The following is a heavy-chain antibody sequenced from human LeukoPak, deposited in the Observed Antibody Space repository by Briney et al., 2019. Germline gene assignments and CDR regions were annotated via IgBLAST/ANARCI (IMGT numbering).Heavy chain of an antibody. CDR3: AKDQGIVVVVAATGFDY. V-gene: IGHV3-23*01. D-gene: IGHD2-15*01. CDR1: GFTFSSYA. CDR2: ISGSGGST. Sequence: PGGSLRLSCAASGFTFSSYAMSWVRQAPGTGLEWVSAISGSGGSTYYADSVKGRFTISRDNSKNTLYLQMNSLRAEDTAVYYCAKDQGIVVVVAATGFDYWGQGTLVTVSS. J-gene: IGHJ4*02.